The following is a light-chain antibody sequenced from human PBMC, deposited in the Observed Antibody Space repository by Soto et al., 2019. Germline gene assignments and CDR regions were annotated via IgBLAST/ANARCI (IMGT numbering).Light chain of an antibody. Sequence: QSALTQPASVSGSPGQSITISCTGTSGDVGGYDYVSWYQQSPGKAPKPIIYEVSKRPAGVTNRFSGSKSDNTASLTISGLQAEDEADYSCNSYTSRGTQGFGTGTKVTVL. J-gene: IGLJ1*01. CDR2: EVS. CDR3: NSYTSRGTQG. CDR1: SGDVGGYDY. V-gene: IGLV2-14*01.